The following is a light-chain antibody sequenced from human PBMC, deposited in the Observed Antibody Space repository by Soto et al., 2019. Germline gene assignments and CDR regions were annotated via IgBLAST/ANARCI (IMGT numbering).Light chain of an antibody. CDR1: QSILYSSNNQNC. J-gene: IGKJ3*01. Sequence: DIVMTQSPDSLAVSLGGRATINCESSQSILYSSNNQNCLAWYQQKPGQPPKLLIYWASTRESGVPDRFSGSGSVTDFTLTISSLQAEDVAVYYCQQRSNWPRWGFGPGTKVDIK. CDR2: WAS. CDR3: QQRSNWPRWG. V-gene: IGKV4-1*01.